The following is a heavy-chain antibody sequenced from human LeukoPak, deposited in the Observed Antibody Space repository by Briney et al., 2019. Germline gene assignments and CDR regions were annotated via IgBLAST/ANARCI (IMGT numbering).Heavy chain of an antibody. CDR1: GGSINSRNHY. Sequence: SETLSLTCSVSGGSINSRNHYWGWIRQPPGKGLEWIASIYSSGATYYNPSLKSRVIISVDTSKNQISLKLSSVTASDTAFYYCARHSMRYNWFDPWGQGTLVTVSS. CDR2: IYSSGAT. D-gene: IGHD2/OR15-2a*01. J-gene: IGHJ5*02. CDR3: ARHSMRYNWFDP. V-gene: IGHV4-39*01.